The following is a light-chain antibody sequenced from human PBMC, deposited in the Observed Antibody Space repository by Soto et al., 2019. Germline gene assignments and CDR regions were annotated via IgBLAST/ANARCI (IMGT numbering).Light chain of an antibody. J-gene: IGLJ3*02. Sequence: QSVLTQPPSVSGAPGQRVIITCTGSSSNIGAGHDVHWYQQLPSTAPKVLIYRNTNRPSGVPDRFSASKSGTSASLAITGLQADDEADYYCQSYDKSLSASVFGGGTKLTVL. V-gene: IGLV1-40*01. CDR1: SSNIGAGHD. CDR3: QSYDKSLSASV. CDR2: RNT.